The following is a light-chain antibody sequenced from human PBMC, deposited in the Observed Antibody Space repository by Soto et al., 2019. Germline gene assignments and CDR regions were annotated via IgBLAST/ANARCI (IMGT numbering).Light chain of an antibody. V-gene: IGKV3-11*01. J-gene: IGKJ4*01. Sequence: EIILTQSPDTLSLSPGERATLSFRSSQRLSASDIAWYQQKPGQAPRLLIYDASKRATGIPARFSGSGSGTDFTLTISSLEPEDFAVYYCQQRFNWPLTFGGGTKVEI. CDR3: QQRFNWPLT. CDR2: DAS. CDR1: QRLSASD.